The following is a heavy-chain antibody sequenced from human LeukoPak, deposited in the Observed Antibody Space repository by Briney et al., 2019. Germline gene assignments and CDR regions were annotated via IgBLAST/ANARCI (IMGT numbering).Heavy chain of an antibody. CDR1: APSFSSYY. D-gene: IGHD3-3*01. J-gene: IGHJ4*02. CDR3: ASRSSIWSGYQDTLYYFDS. Sequence: PSETLSLFCSVWAPSFSSYYWSWFRQSPGKPLEGIRYIYYSGSTNYNPSLKSRVTISVDTSKNQFSLKLSSVTAADTAVYYCASRSSIWSGYQDTLYYFDSWGQGTLVTVSS. V-gene: IGHV4-59*13. CDR2: IYYSGST.